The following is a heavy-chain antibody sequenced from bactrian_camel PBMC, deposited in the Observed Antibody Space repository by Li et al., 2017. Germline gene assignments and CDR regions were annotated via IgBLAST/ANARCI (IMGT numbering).Heavy chain of an antibody. Sequence: QLVESGGGSVQTGGSLRLTCEVSGYVYNSYCMAWFRQAPGNEREEVATIDNDGTTTSADSVKGRFTISRDNAKNTVYLEMNSLKSEDTGVYYCAAVDPDIVTTCYGQGTQVTVS. D-gene: IGHD2*01. V-gene: IGHV3S53*01. CDR1: GYVYNSYC. CDR2: IDNDGTT. J-gene: IGHJ4*01.